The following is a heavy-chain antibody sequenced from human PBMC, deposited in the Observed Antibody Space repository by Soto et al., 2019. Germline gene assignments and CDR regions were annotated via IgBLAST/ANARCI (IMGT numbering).Heavy chain of an antibody. D-gene: IGHD7-27*01. Sequence: EVQLVESGGGLVQPGGSLRLSCTASGFTFSSYWMQWVRQAPGQGLVWVSRINSEGTTTTYADSVKGRFTISRDNAKNTLFLQMNSLRAEDTAVYYCGRAPGGTGIVDYWGLGTLVTVSS. J-gene: IGHJ4*02. CDR2: INSEGTTT. CDR3: GRAPGGTGIVDY. CDR1: GFTFSSYW. V-gene: IGHV3-74*01.